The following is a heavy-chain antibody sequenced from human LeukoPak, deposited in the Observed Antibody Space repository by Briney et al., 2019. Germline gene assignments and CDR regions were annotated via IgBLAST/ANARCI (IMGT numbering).Heavy chain of an antibody. Sequence: GGSLRLSCAASGFTVSSNYMSWVRQAPGKGPEWVSVIYSGGSTYYADSVKGRFTISRDNAKNSLYLQMNSLRAEDTAVYYCSGGVRDISGYYPDYWGQGTLVTVSS. V-gene: IGHV3-53*01. CDR3: SGGVRDISGYYPDY. J-gene: IGHJ4*02. CDR1: GFTVSSNY. D-gene: IGHD3-22*01. CDR2: IYSGGST.